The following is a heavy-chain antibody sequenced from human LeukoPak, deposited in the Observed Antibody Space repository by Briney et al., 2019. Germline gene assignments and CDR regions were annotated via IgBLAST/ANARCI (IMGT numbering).Heavy chain of an antibody. J-gene: IGHJ4*02. D-gene: IGHD5-12*01. CDR2: ISGSGDTT. CDR3: AKNWPGYNYFDY. Sequence: PGGSLRLSCAASGFTFTSYAMSWVRQAPGRGLEWVSTISGSGDTTYYADSVKGRFTISRDNAENTLYLQMNSLRAKDTALYYCAKNWPGYNYFDYWGQGTLVTVSS. V-gene: IGHV3-23*01. CDR1: GFTFTSYA.